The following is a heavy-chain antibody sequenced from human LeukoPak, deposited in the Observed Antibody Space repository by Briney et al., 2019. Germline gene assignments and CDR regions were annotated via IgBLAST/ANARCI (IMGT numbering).Heavy chain of an antibody. V-gene: IGHV3-74*01. CDR3: AGTYWADY. J-gene: IGHJ4*02. D-gene: IGHD2-8*02. CDR1: GFTFSNYW. CDR2: INNDGSST. Sequence: GGSLRLSCAASGFTFSNYWMHWVRQAPGEGLVWVSRINNDGSSTNYADSVKGRFTISRDNAKNTLYLQMNSLRADDTAVYYCAGTYWADYWGQGTLVTVSS.